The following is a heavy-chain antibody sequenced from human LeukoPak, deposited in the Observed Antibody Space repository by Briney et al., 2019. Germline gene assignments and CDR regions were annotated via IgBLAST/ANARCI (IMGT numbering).Heavy chain of an antibody. V-gene: IGHV1-8*02. Sequence: GASVKVSCKASGYTFENYDINWVRQATGQGLEWMGWMNPNSGNTGFAQKFQDRVSMTRDTSINTAYMELTSLRSGDTAVYYCARATPGGLHGYSFDYWGQGTVVTV. CDR3: ARATPGGLHGYSFDY. CDR2: MNPNSGNT. D-gene: IGHD5-24*01. J-gene: IGHJ4*02. CDR1: GYTFENYD.